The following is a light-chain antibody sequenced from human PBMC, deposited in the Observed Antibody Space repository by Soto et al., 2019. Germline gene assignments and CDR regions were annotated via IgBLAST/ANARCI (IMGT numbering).Light chain of an antibody. CDR2: GTS. V-gene: IGKV3-15*01. CDR3: QQYNSWPWT. Sequence: EIVMTQSPATPSVSPGERATLSCRASQSVSTNLAWYQQKPGQSPRLLIYGTSTRATGVPARFSGSGSGTDFTLTITSLQSEDFAVYYCQQYNSWPWTFGQGTKVDI. J-gene: IGKJ1*01. CDR1: QSVSTN.